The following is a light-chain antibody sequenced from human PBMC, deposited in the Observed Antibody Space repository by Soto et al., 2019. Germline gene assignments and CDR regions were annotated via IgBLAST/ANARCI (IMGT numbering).Light chain of an antibody. V-gene: IGLV2-14*01. CDR1: SSDVGGYYY. Sequence: QSVLTQPASVSGSPGQPITISCTGTSSDVGGYYYVSWYQHHPGKAPKLMIYQVSNRPSGVSNRFSGSEAGNTASLIISRLQTEHEADYYCVSFTSSTTYVFGSGSKVTVL. CDR2: QVS. J-gene: IGLJ1*01. CDR3: VSFTSSTTYV.